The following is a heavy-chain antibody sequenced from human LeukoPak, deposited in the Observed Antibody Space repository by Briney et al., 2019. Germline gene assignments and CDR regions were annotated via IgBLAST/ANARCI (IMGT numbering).Heavy chain of an antibody. D-gene: IGHD3-10*01. CDR3: AKIGVIGLWYFDL. J-gene: IGHJ2*01. Sequence: SVKVSFKASGGTFSSYAISWVRQAPGQGLEWMGGIIPIFGTANYAQKFQGRVTITADESTSTAYMELSSLRSEDTAVYYCAKIGVIGLWYFDLWGRGTLATVSS. CDR1: GGTFSSYA. V-gene: IGHV1-69*13. CDR2: IIPIFGTA.